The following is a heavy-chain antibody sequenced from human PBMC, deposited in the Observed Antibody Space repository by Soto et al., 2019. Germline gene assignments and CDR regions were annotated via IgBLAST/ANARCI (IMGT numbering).Heavy chain of an antibody. D-gene: IGHD3-3*01. J-gene: IGHJ6*02. CDR2: IIPIFGTA. CDR3: ARDWGYYDFWSGYSKKNGYYYYYGMDV. V-gene: IGHV1-69*13. Sequence: SVKVSCKASGGTFSSYAISWVRQAPGQGLEWMGGIIPIFGTANYAQKFQGRVTITADESTSTAYMELSSLRSEDTAVYYCARDWGYYDFWSGYSKKNGYYYYYGMDVWGQGTTVTVS. CDR1: GGTFSSYA.